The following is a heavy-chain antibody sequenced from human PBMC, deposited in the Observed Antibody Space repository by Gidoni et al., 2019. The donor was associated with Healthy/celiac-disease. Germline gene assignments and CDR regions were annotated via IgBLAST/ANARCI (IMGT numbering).Heavy chain of an antibody. D-gene: IGHD6-13*01. CDR1: GGSLSSGSYY. V-gene: IGHV4-61*02. Sequence: QVQLQESGPGLVKPSQTLSLTCTGAGGSLSSGSYYWSWIRQPAGKGLEWIGRIYTSGITNYNPSLKSRVTISVDTSKNQFSLKLSSVTAADTAVYYCARNEGGYSSSYFDYWGQGTLVTVSS. CDR3: ARNEGGYSSSYFDY. CDR2: IYTSGIT. J-gene: IGHJ4*02.